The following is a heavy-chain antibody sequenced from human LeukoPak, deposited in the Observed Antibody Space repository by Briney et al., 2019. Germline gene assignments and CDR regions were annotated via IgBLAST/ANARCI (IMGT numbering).Heavy chain of an antibody. D-gene: IGHD2-2*01. Sequence: GGSLRLSCAASGFTFSSYAMSWVRQAPGKGLEWVSAISGSGGSTYYADSVKGRFTISRDNSKNTLYLQMNSLRAEDTAVYYCAKEVVPAANYYYYYMDVWGKGTTVTVSS. CDR3: AKEVVPAANYYYYYMDV. J-gene: IGHJ6*03. CDR2: ISGSGGST. CDR1: GFTFSSYA. V-gene: IGHV3-23*01.